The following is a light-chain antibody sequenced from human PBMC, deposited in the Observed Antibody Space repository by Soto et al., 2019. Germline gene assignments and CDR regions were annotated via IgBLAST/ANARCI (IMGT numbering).Light chain of an antibody. J-gene: IGLJ2*01. CDR1: SSDIGAYNF. CDR2: DVN. V-gene: IGLV2-14*03. CDR3: TSWTTSTTMI. Sequence: QPASVSGSPGQSITISCTGTSSDIGAYNFVSWYQQHPGKAPKLMLYDVNIRPSGVSNRFSGSKSGNTASLTISGLQAEDEGDYYCTSWTTSTTMIFGGGTKLTVL.